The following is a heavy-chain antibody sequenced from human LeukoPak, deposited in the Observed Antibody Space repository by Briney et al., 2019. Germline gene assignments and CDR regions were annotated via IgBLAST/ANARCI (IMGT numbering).Heavy chain of an antibody. D-gene: IGHD2/OR15-2a*01. Sequence: GGSLRLSCAASGFPFSSYVMHWLRQTPGKGLEWVAVIWFDGGKIYYADSVKGRFTISRDNSKNTLYLQMNSLRAEDTAVYHCARDFTNIRGGGYFDNWGQGTLVTVSS. V-gene: IGHV3-33*01. CDR1: GFPFSSYV. CDR2: IWFDGGKI. J-gene: IGHJ4*02. CDR3: ARDFTNIRGGGYFDN.